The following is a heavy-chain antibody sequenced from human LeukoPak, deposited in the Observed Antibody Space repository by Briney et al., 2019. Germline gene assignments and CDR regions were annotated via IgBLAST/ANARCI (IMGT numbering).Heavy chain of an antibody. D-gene: IGHD3-3*01. J-gene: IGHJ4*02. CDR3: ARVGITISGVDWYYFDY. Sequence: SETLSLTCTVSGYSISSGYYWGWIRQPPGKGLEWIGSIYHSGSTYYNPSLKSRVTISVDTSKNQFSLKLSSVTAADTAVYYCARVGITISGVDWYYFDYWGQGTLVTVSS. CDR1: GYSISSGYY. V-gene: IGHV4-38-2*02. CDR2: IYHSGST.